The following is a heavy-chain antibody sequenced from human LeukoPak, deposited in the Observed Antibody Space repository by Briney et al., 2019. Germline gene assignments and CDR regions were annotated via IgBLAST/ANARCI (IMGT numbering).Heavy chain of an antibody. CDR1: GGSISSYY. CDR3: ARGSYYDFWSGYLIPDNWFDP. J-gene: IGHJ5*02. D-gene: IGHD3-3*01. Sequence: PSETLSLTCTVSGGSISSYYWSWIRQPPGKGLEWIGYIYYSGSTNYNPSLKSRVTISVDTSKNQFSLKLSSVTAAGTAVYYCARGSYYDFWSGYLIPDNWFDPWGQGTLVTVSS. V-gene: IGHV4-59*01. CDR2: IYYSGST.